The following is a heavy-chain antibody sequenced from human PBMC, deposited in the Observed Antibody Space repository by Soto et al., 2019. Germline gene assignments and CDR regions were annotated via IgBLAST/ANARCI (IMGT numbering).Heavy chain of an antibody. CDR1: GLTFSSYW. Sequence: GGSLRLSCAASGLTFSSYWMHWVRQAPGKGLVWVSRMYTDASSATYADSVKGRFTISRDNAKNTLYLQMNSLRAEDTAVYYCAKYSQDDAFDIWGQGTMVTVS. V-gene: IGHV3-74*01. D-gene: IGHD2-15*01. CDR2: MYTDASSA. CDR3: AKYSQDDAFDI. J-gene: IGHJ3*02.